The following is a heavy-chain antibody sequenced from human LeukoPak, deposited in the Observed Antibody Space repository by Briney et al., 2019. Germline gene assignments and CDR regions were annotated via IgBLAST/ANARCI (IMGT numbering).Heavy chain of an antibody. J-gene: IGHJ4*02. Sequence: GESLKISCKGSGYTFSDYWIGWVRQMPGKGLEWMGIIYPGDSDTRYSPSFQGQVTISADKSITTAYLQWRSLQASDTAMYYCARRGCSATSCSPYYFDYWGQGTLVTVSS. CDR1: GYTFSDYW. CDR2: IYPGDSDT. CDR3: ARRGCSATSCSPYYFDY. V-gene: IGHV5-51*01. D-gene: IGHD2-2*01.